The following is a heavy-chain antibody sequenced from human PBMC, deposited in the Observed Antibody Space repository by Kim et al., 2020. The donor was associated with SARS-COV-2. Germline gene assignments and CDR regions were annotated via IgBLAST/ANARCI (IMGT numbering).Heavy chain of an antibody. D-gene: IGHD3-16*01. CDR2: ISGSGEGT. V-gene: IGHV3-23*01. J-gene: IGHJ5*02. Sequence: GGSLRLSCAASGFTFSSYPMSWVRLAPGKGLEWVSAISGSGEGTYYADSVKGRFTISRDNSKNTLSLQIRSLRAEDTAVYYCARDYGVDTWGQGTLVTVSS. CDR1: GFTFSSYP. CDR3: ARDYGVDT.